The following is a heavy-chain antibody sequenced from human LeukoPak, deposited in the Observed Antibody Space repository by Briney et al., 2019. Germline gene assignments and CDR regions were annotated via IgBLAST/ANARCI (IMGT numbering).Heavy chain of an antibody. Sequence: PGGSLRLSCAASGFTFSNYDMNWVRQAPGKGLEWVSTVTKAGSYPHYADSVQGRFTISRDDSQNTLYLQMFSLRAEDTAVYYCARGNHYWSALGCSFMDVWGQGTTVTVSS. V-gene: IGHV3-23*01. CDR2: VTKAGSYP. J-gene: IGHJ6*02. CDR3: ARGNHYWSALGCSFMDV. CDR1: GFTFSNYD. D-gene: IGHD1-14*01.